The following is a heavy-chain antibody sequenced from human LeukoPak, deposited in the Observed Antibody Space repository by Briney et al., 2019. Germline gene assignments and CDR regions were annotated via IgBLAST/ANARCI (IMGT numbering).Heavy chain of an antibody. Sequence: GGSLRLSCAASGFTFSRYSMTWVRQAPGKGLEWVSSITSSSSYIYYADSVKGRFTISRDNAKNSLYLQMNSLRAEDTAVYYCAELGITMIGGVWGKGTTVTISS. V-gene: IGHV3-21*01. J-gene: IGHJ6*04. CDR1: GFTFSRYS. D-gene: IGHD3-10*02. CDR2: ITSSSSYI. CDR3: AELGITMIGGV.